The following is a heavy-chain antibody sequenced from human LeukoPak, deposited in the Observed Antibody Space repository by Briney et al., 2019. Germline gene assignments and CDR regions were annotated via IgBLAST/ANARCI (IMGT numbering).Heavy chain of an antibody. CDR3: ARDPANTPETWDFDY. CDR2: IWHSGNT. J-gene: IGHJ4*02. V-gene: IGHV4-30-2*01. CDR1: GGSITSGDNF. Sequence: PSQTLSLTCTVSGGSITSGDNFWNWIRQPPGKGLEWIGYIWHSGNTYYNPSLKSRVTISVDRSRNQFSLSLSSVTAADTAVYCCARDPANTPETWDFDYWSQGALVTVSS.